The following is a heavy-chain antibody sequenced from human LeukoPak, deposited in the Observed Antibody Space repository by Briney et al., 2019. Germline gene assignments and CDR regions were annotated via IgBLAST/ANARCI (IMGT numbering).Heavy chain of an antibody. V-gene: IGHV3-23*01. Sequence: PGGSLRLSCAASGFTFSSYAMSWVRQAPGKGLEWVSAISGSGGSTYYADSVKGRFTISRDNSKNTLYLQMNSLRAEDTAVYYCAKLSKYQLLWGRFDYWGQGTLVTVSS. CDR3: AKLSKYQLLWGRFDY. J-gene: IGHJ4*02. CDR1: GFTFSSYA. D-gene: IGHD2-2*01. CDR2: ISGSGGST.